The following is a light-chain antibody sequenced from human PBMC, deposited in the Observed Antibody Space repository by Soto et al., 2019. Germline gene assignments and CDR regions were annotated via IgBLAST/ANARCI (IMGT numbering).Light chain of an antibody. CDR2: DAS. Sequence: EILLTQSSVTLSLSPVERATLSCRASQSVSRNLACYQLKPGQFPRLLIYDASTRATGIPAMFSGSGSGTDFTLTISSLEPEYFAVYYCQQRSNLPLTFVPGTKVDI. CDR1: QSVSRN. CDR3: QQRSNLPLT. V-gene: IGKV3-11*01. J-gene: IGKJ3*01.